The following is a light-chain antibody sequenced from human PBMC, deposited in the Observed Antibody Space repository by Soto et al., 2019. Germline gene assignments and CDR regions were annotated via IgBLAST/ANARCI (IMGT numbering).Light chain of an antibody. Sequence: QLVLPQPPSVSGAPGQRVTISCTGSSSNIGAGYDVHWYQQLPGTAPKLLIYGNSNRPSGVPDRFSGSKSGTSASLVITGLQAEDEADYYCQSYDSSLSAVFGGGTQLTVL. V-gene: IGLV1-40*01. CDR2: GNS. J-gene: IGLJ7*01. CDR1: SSNIGAGYD. CDR3: QSYDSSLSAV.